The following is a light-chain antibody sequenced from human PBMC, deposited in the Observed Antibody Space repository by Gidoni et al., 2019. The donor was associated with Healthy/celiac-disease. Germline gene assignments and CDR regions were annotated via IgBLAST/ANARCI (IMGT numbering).Light chain of an antibody. J-gene: IGLJ2*01. Sequence: QSALTQPPSVSGSPGPSVTISCTGTSSDVGSYNRVSWYQQPPGTAPKLMIYEVSNRPSGVPDRFSGSKSGNTASLTISGLQAEDEADYYCSSYTSSSTFAVFGGGTKLTVL. V-gene: IGLV2-18*02. CDR1: SSDVGSYNR. CDR2: EVS. CDR3: SSYTSSSTFAV.